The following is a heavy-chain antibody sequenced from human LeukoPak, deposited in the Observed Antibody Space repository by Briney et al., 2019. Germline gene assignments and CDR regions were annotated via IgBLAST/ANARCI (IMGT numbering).Heavy chain of an antibody. D-gene: IGHD6-13*01. CDR3: ARDGSSWYGVRYYYMDV. CDR2: IYTSGST. V-gene: IGHV4-61*02. CDR1: GGSISSGSYY. Sequence: SQTLSLTCTVSGGSISSGSYYWSWIRQPAGKGLEWIGRIYTSGSTNYNPSLKSRVTTSVNTSKNQFSLELSSVTAADTATYFCARDGSSWYGVRYYYMDVWGKGTTVTVSS. J-gene: IGHJ6*03.